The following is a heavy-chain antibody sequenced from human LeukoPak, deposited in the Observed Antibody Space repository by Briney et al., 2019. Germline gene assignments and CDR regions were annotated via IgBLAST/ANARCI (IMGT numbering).Heavy chain of an antibody. CDR1: GFTVSSNY. Sequence: GGSLRLSCAASGFTVSSNYMSWVRQAPGKGLEWVAFIRYDGSNKYYADSVKGRFTISRDNSKNTLYLQMNSLRAEDTAVYYCAREMRYYGSGSYYSTYYYGMDVWGQGTTVTVSS. V-gene: IGHV3-30*02. CDR3: AREMRYYGSGSYYSTYYYGMDV. J-gene: IGHJ6*02. CDR2: IRYDGSNK. D-gene: IGHD3-10*01.